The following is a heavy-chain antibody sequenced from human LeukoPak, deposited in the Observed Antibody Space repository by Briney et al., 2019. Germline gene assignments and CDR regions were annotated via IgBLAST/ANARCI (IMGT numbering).Heavy chain of an antibody. Sequence: PGGSLRLSCAASGFTVSSNYMSWVRQAPGKGLEWVSVIYSGGSTYYADSVKGRFTISRDNSKNTLYLQMNSLRAEDTAVYYCARVQNGDYVGYWGQGTPVTVSS. D-gene: IGHD4-17*01. CDR1: GFTVSSNY. CDR2: IYSGGST. CDR3: ARVQNGDYVGY. V-gene: IGHV3-53*01. J-gene: IGHJ4*02.